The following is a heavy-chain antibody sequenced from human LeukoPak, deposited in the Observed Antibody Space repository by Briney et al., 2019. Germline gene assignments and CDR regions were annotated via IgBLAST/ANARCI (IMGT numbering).Heavy chain of an antibody. J-gene: IGHJ3*02. CDR1: GFTFSNAW. CDR2: IKSKTDGGTT. Sequence: GGSLRLSCAASGFTFSNAWMSWVRQAPGKGLEWVGRIKSKTDGGTTDYAAPVKGRFTISRDDSKNTLYLQMNSLKTEDTAVYYCTTDLGYYDSSGYNPLDAFDIWGQGTMVTVSS. V-gene: IGHV3-15*01. CDR3: TTDLGYYDSSGYNPLDAFDI. D-gene: IGHD3-22*01.